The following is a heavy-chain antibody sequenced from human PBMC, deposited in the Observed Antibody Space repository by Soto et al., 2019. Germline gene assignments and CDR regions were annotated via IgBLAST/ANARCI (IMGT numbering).Heavy chain of an antibody. CDR3: ARRAGQIPYYFDY. V-gene: IGHV1-18*03. CDR1: GYTFSNYG. Sequence: QVQLVQSGAEVKKPGASVMISCKATGYTFSNYGFTWLRQAPGQGLEWMGWISASKGNTDFAQKFQGRVTLTRDTSTRTAYLELRSLKSDDMAVYYCARRAGQIPYYFDYWGQGTQVAVS. J-gene: IGHJ4*02. CDR2: ISASKGNT.